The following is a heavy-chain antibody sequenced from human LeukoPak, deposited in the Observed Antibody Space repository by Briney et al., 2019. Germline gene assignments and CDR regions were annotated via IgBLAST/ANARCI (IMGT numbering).Heavy chain of an antibody. CDR3: ARVPGGALNWFDP. Sequence: SETLSLTCAVYGGSFSGYYWSWIRQPPGKGLEWIGEINHSGSTNYNPSLKSRVTISVDTSKNQFSLRLSSVTATDTAVYYCARVPGGALNWFDPWGQGTLVTVSS. J-gene: IGHJ5*02. D-gene: IGHD1-1*01. V-gene: IGHV4-34*01. CDR1: GGSFSGYY. CDR2: INHSGST.